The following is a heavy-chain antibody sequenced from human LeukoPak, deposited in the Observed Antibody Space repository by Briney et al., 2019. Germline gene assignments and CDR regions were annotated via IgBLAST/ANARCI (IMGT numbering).Heavy chain of an antibody. D-gene: IGHD6-19*01. Sequence: PGGSLRLSCAASGITFSTYAMNWVRQAPGKGLEWVSVISGSAASTSYADSVKGRFTISRDNSKNTLYLQMNSLRAEDTAVYYCAKDTVGSGWYWFDPWGQGTLVTVSS. CDR2: ISGSAAST. CDR1: GITFSTYA. V-gene: IGHV3-23*01. CDR3: AKDTVGSGWYWFDP. J-gene: IGHJ5*02.